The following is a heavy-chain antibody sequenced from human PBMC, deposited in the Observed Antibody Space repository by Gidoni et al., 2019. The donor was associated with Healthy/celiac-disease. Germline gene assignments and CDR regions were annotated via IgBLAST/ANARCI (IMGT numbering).Heavy chain of an antibody. CDR3: ARHDYGGFTLDY. J-gene: IGHJ4*02. V-gene: IGHV4-59*08. D-gene: IGHD4-17*01. CDR1: GGSISSYY. CDR2: IYYSGST. Sequence: QVQLQESGPGLVKPSETLSLTCTVSGGSISSYYWSWIRQPPVKGLEWIGYIYYSGSTNYNPSPKSRVTISVDTSKNQCSLKLSSVTAADTAVYYCARHDYGGFTLDYWGQGTLVTVSS.